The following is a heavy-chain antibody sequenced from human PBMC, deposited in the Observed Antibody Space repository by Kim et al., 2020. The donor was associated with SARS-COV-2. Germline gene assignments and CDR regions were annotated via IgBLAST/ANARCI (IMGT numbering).Heavy chain of an antibody. J-gene: IGHJ4*02. CDR3: AKGTQRFYSSTILDY. D-gene: IGHD6-13*01. Sequence: DSVKGRFTISRDNSKNTLYLQMNSLRAEDTAVYYCAKGTQRFYSSTILDYWGQGTLVTVSS. V-gene: IGHV3-23*01.